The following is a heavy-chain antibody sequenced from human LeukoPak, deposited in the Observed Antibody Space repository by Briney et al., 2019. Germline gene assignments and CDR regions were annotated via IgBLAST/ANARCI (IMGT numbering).Heavy chain of an antibody. Sequence: SVTVSFKSSVGTFIRYAISWVRPAPGQGGGGMGRIIPIFGTANDAQKFQDRVTIPADNSTSTAYMELSSLRSEDTAVYYCARVVKYCGGDCFIFDYWGQGTLVTVSS. D-gene: IGHD2-21*02. CDR1: VGTFIRYA. CDR3: ARVVKYCGGDCFIFDY. J-gene: IGHJ4*02. V-gene: IGHV1-69*06. CDR2: IIPIFGTA.